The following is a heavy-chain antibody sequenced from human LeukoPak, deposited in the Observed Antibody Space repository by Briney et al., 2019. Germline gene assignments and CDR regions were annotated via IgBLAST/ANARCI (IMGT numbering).Heavy chain of an antibody. Sequence: SETLSLTCAVYGGSFSGYYWSWIRQPPGKGLEWIGYIYYSGSTYYNPSLKSRVTISMDTSKNQFSLKLSSVTAADTAVYYCAREKAGTYYDFWGQGTLVIVSS. J-gene: IGHJ1*01. V-gene: IGHV4-34*01. D-gene: IGHD3-3*01. CDR3: AREKAGTYYDF. CDR1: GGSFSGYY. CDR2: IYYSGST.